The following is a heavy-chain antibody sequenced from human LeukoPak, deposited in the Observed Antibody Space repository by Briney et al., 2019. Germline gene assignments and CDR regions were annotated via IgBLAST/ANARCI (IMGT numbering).Heavy chain of an antibody. CDR2: ISWNSGSI. CDR1: GFTFSSYS. Sequence: PGGSLRLSCAASGFTFSSYSMNWVRQAPGKGLEWVSGISWNSGSIGYADSVKGRFTISRDNAKNSLYLQMNSLRAEDTALYYCAKDRDSSGWGPYFDYWGQGTLVTVSS. CDR3: AKDRDSSGWGPYFDY. V-gene: IGHV3-9*01. J-gene: IGHJ4*02. D-gene: IGHD6-19*01.